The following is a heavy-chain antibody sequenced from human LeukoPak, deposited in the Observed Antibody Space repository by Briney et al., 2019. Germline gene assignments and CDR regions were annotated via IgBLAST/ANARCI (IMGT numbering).Heavy chain of an antibody. CDR1: GLTFNDYY. V-gene: IGHV3-11*01. CDR3: ATDGAGFDS. CDR2: INIGGTNT. J-gene: IGHJ5*02. Sequence: GGSLRLSCAASGLTFNDYYMSWIRQAPGKGLEWLSYINIGGTNTHYADSVKGRFTISRDNAKKSLYLEMNNLRAEDTAVYYCATDGAGFDSWGQGVLVTVSS.